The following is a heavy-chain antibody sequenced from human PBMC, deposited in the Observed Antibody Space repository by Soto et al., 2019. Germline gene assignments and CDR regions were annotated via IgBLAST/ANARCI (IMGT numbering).Heavy chain of an antibody. CDR1: GFSFSRNG. CDR2: IWYDGSDK. CDR3: ARGRGYSYGLGDH. Sequence: GGSLRLSCAASGFSFSRNGMHWVRQAPGKGLEWVAVIWYDGSDKYYVDSVKGRFTISRDNSKNTRYLQMDSLGFEDTAVYYCARGRGYSYGLGDHWGQGTLVTVSS. J-gene: IGHJ4*02. D-gene: IGHD5-18*01. V-gene: IGHV3-33*01.